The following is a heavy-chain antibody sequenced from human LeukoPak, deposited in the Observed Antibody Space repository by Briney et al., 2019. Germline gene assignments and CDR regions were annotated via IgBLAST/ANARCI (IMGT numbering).Heavy chain of an antibody. Sequence: PSETLSLTCTVSGGSISSYYWSWIRQPAGKGLEWIGRIYTTGSTNYNPFLKSRVTMSVDTSKNQFSLKLSSVTAADTAVYYCARDQAVAGIVYWGQGTLVTVSS. CDR3: ARDQAVAGIVY. V-gene: IGHV4-4*07. CDR2: IYTTGST. J-gene: IGHJ4*02. D-gene: IGHD6-19*01. CDR1: GGSISSYY.